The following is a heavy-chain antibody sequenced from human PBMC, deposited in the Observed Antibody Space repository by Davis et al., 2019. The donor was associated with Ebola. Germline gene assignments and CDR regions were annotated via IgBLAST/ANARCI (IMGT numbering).Heavy chain of an antibody. D-gene: IGHD3-3*01. J-gene: IGHJ6*02. CDR3: ARGGWSGYFNYYGMDV. Sequence: PGGSLRLSCAASGFTFSSYWMSWVRQAPGKGLEWVANIKQDGSEKYYVDSVKGRFTISRDNAKNSLYLQMNSLRAEDTAVYYCARGGWSGYFNYYGMDVWGQGTTVTVSS. CDR2: IKQDGSEK. CDR1: GFTFSSYW. V-gene: IGHV3-7*03.